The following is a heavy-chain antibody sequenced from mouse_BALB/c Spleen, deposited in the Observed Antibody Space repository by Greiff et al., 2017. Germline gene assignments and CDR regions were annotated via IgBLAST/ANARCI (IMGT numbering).Heavy chain of an antibody. CDR1: GYAFTNYW. J-gene: IGHJ4*01. CDR3: VDYAMDY. V-gene: IGHV1-63*01. Sequence: QVQLQQSGAELVRPGTSVKISCKASGYAFTNYWLGWVKQRPGHGLEWIGDIYPGSGNTYYNEKFKGKATLTADKSSSTAYMQLSSLTSEDSAVYFCVDYAMDYWGQGTSVTVSS. CDR2: IYPGSGNT.